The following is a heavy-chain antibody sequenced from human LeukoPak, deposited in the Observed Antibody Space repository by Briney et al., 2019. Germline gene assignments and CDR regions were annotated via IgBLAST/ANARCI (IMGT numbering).Heavy chain of an antibody. D-gene: IGHD6-13*01. CDR2: IHPTGGST. Sequence: ASVKVSCKASGNTLITYYIHWVRQAPGQGLEWMGIIHPTGGSTNYAQKFQGRVTMTRDMSTSTVYMELSSLRSEDTAVYYCARDSPAAGKENFDYWGQGTLVTVSS. CDR1: GNTLITYY. CDR3: ARDSPAAGKENFDY. J-gene: IGHJ4*02. V-gene: IGHV1-46*01.